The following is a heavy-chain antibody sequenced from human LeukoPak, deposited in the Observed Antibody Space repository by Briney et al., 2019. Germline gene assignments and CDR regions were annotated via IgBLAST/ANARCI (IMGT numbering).Heavy chain of an antibody. CDR1: GFTFSSYS. CDR3: AKDKNSLYSSIGIDY. V-gene: IGHV3-43*02. J-gene: IGHJ4*02. Sequence: PGGSLRLSCAASGFTFSSYSMNWVRQAPGKGLEWVSLISGDGGSTYYADSVKGRFTISRDNSKNSLYLQMNSLRTEDTALYYCAKDKNSLYSSIGIDYWGQGTLVTVSS. D-gene: IGHD6-13*01. CDR2: ISGDGGST.